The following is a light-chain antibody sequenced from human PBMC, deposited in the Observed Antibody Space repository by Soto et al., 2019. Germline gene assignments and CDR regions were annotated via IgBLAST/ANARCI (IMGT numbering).Light chain of an antibody. CDR1: QSVSSSC. CDR2: GAS. CDR3: QQYGNSLWT. J-gene: IGKJ1*01. Sequence: EIVLTQSPGTLSLSPGEGATLSCRSSQSVSSSCLAWYQQKPGQAPRLLIYGASSRATGIPDRFSGSGSGADFTLTISRLEPEDFAVYYCQQYGNSLWTFGPGTKVDIK. V-gene: IGKV3-20*01.